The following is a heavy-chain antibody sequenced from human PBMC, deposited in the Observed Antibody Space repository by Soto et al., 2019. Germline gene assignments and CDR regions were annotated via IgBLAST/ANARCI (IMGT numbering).Heavy chain of an antibody. CDR2: IIPIFGTA. CDR1: VGTFSSYA. CDR3: ASPTKPLYYYYGMDV. Sequence: QVQLVQSGAEVKKPGSSVKVSCKASVGTFSSYAISWVRQAPGQGLEWMGGIIPIFGTASYAQKFQGRVTMTADEATSTAYMELSSLRSEDTAGYYCASPTKPLYYYYGMDVWGQGTTVTVSS. D-gene: IGHD1-1*01. V-gene: IGHV1-69*12. J-gene: IGHJ6*02.